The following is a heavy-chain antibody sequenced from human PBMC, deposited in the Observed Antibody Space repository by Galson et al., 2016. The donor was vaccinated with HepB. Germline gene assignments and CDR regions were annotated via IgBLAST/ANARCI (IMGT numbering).Heavy chain of an antibody. Sequence: ALVKPTQTLTLTCTFSGFSLSTRPMCVSWVRQPPGKALEWLALIDWDDDKYYRTSLKTRLTISRDTSKNQVVLTMTNMDPVDTATYYCARQKKIEDNRSRRAVGFDAGGQGTLVTVSS. CDR3: ARQKKIEDNRSRRAVGFDA. J-gene: IGHJ5*02. D-gene: IGHD2-15*01. CDR1: GFSLSTRPMC. V-gene: IGHV2-70*20. CDR2: IDWDDDK.